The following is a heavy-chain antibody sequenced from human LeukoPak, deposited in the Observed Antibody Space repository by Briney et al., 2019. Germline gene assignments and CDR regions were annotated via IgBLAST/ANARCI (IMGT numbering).Heavy chain of an antibody. CDR2: ISGSGSGGST. J-gene: IGHJ5*02. CDR3: ARWDSSGYFNWFDP. V-gene: IGHV3-23*01. D-gene: IGHD3-22*01. CDR1: GFTFSSSA. Sequence: GGSLRLSCAASGFTFSSSAMSWVRQAPGKGLEWVSSISGSGSGGSTYYADSVKGRFTISRDNSKNTLYLQMNSLRAEDTAVYYCARWDSSGYFNWFDPWGQGTLVTVSS.